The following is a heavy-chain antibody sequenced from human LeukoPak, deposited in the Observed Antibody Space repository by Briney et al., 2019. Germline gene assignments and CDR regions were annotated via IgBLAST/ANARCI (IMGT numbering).Heavy chain of an antibody. V-gene: IGHV3-11*01. J-gene: IGHJ4*02. CDR1: GFTFSDYY. CDR3: ARVSSPAGPSLNY. D-gene: IGHD2-2*01. Sequence: GGSLRLSCAASGFTFSDYYMSWIRQAPGKRLEWVSYISSSGSTIYYADSVKGRFTISRDNAKNSLYLQMNSLRAEDTAVYYCARVSSPAGPSLNYWGQGTLVTVSS. CDR2: ISSSGSTI.